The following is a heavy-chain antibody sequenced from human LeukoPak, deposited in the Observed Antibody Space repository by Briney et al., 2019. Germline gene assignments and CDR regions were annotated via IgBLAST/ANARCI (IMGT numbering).Heavy chain of an antibody. CDR3: ARAAGYCGSTSCYLGYYGMDV. CDR2: IGTAGDT. D-gene: IGHD2-2*01. Sequence: GGSLRLSCAASGFTFSSYDMHWVRQATGKGLEWVSAIGTAGDTYYPGSVKGRFTISRENAKNSLYLQMNSLRAEDTAVYYCARAAGYCGSTSCYLGYYGMDVWGQGTTVTVSS. J-gene: IGHJ6*02. CDR1: GFTFSSYD. V-gene: IGHV3-13*01.